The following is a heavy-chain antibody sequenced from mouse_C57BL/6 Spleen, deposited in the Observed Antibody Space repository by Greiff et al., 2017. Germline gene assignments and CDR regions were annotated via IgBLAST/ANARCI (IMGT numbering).Heavy chain of an antibody. Sequence: QVQLQQSGAELVKPGASVKISCKASGYAFSSYWMNWVKQRPGKGLEWIGQIYPGDGDTNYNGKFKGKATLTADKSSSTAYMQLSSLTSEDSAVYFCARDSNYGYFDYWGQGTTLTVSS. J-gene: IGHJ2*01. D-gene: IGHD2-5*01. CDR2: IYPGDGDT. V-gene: IGHV1-80*01. CDR3: ARDSNYGYFDY. CDR1: GYAFSSYW.